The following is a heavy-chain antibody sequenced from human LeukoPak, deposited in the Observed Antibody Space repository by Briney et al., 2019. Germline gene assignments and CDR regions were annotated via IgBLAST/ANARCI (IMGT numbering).Heavy chain of an antibody. J-gene: IGHJ6*03. CDR2: INPNSGGT. D-gene: IGHD2-15*01. V-gene: IGHV1-2*02. CDR1: GYTFTGYY. CDR3: ARGRGGSYYYYYYYMDV. Sequence: ASVKVSCKASGYTFTGYYMHWVRQAPGQGLEWMGWINPNSGGTNYAQKFQGRVTMTRDTSISTAYMELSRLRSDDTAVYYCARGRGGSYYYYYYYMDVWGKGTTVTVSS.